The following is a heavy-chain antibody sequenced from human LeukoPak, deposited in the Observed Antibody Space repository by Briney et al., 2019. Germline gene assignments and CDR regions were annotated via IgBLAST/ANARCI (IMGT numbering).Heavy chain of an antibody. CDR1: GSSFSSYE. J-gene: IGHJ6*04. CDR3: ARARLRYYGSGSYGV. V-gene: IGHV3-48*03. D-gene: IGHD3-10*01. Sequence: GGSLRLSCAASGSSFSSYEMNWVRQAPGKGLEWVSYISSSGSTIYYADSVKGRFTISRDNAKNSLYLQMNSLRAEDTAVYYCARARLRYYGSGSYGVWGEGTTVTISS. CDR2: ISSSGSTI.